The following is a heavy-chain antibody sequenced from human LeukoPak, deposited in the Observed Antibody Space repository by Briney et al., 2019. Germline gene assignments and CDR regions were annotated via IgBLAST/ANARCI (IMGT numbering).Heavy chain of an antibody. D-gene: IGHD3-10*01. V-gene: IGHV1-2*06. Sequence: ASVKVSCKASGYTFTGYYMHWVRQAPGQGLEWMGRINPNSGGTNYAQKFQGRVTMTRDTSISTAYMELSRLRSDDTAVYYCASMAGGASNLDYSDYWGQGTLVTVSS. CDR2: INPNSGGT. CDR3: ASMAGGASNLDYSDY. CDR1: GYTFTGYY. J-gene: IGHJ4*02.